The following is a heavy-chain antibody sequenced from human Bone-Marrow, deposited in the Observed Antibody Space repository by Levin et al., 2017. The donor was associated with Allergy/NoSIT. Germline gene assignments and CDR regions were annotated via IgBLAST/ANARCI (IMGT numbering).Heavy chain of an antibody. J-gene: IGHJ6*02. D-gene: IGHD3-3*01. Sequence: ASVKVSCKASGYTFTSYGISWVRQAPGQGLEWMGWISAYNGNTNYAQKLQGRVTMTTDTSTSTAYMELRSLRSDDTAVYYCAREYYDFWSGYSYYYYGMDVWGQGTTVTVSS. CDR2: ISAYNGNT. V-gene: IGHV1-18*01. CDR1: GYTFTSYG. CDR3: AREYYDFWSGYSYYYYGMDV.